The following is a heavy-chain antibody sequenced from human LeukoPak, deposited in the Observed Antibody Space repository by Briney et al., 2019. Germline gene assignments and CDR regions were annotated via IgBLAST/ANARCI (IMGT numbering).Heavy chain of an antibody. V-gene: IGHV3-21*01. CDR3: AREGDDSSGYSYQPPDY. Sequence: GVLRLSCSASGFALSSYSMSWVRQAPGRGLEWVSSSSSSSSYKYYADSVKGRFTISRDNAKNSLYLQMNSLRAEDTAVYYCAREGDDSSGYSYQPPDYWGQGTLVTVSS. CDR2: SSSSSSYK. D-gene: IGHD3-22*01. J-gene: IGHJ4*02. CDR1: GFALSSYS.